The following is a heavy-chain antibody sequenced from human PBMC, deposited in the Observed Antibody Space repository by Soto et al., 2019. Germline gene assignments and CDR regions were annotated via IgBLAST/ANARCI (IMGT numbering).Heavy chain of an antibody. D-gene: IGHD3-10*01. J-gene: IGHJ2*01. V-gene: IGHV3-23*01. CDR3: ARKVSGSTGRPDLWYFDL. CDR1: GFTCSGYA. CDR2: ISGGGDGT. Sequence: EVQLLDSGGGLVPPGGSLRLPRSTSGFTCSGYAPTWGRQAPGNGLGGVTAISGGGDGTFYGDSVKGRFTISRDNSKNTLYLQMHTLRAEDTAVYYCARKVSGSTGRPDLWYFDLWGRGTLVTVSS.